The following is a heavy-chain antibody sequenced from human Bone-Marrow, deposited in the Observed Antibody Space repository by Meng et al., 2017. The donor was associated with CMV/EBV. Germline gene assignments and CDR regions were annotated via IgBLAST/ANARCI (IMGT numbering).Heavy chain of an antibody. V-gene: IGHV1-2*02. Sequence: GYAFTGYYKQWVRQAPGQGLEWMGWIKPHTGGPNYAQKFQGRVTMTRDTSIGTAYMELSRLRSGDTAVYYCARSQGLEWELLSVDYWGQGTLVTVSS. CDR3: ARSQGLEWELLSVDY. D-gene: IGHD1-26*01. CDR1: GYAFTGYY. CDR2: IKPHTGGP. J-gene: IGHJ4*02.